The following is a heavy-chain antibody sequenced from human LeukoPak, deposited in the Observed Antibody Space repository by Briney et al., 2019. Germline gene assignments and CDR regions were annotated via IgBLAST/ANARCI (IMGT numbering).Heavy chain of an antibody. CDR2: IYYSGST. CDR1: GGSIRDNY. Sequence: SETLSLTCTVSGGSIRDNYWSWIRQPPGKGLEWIGYIYYSGSTNYNPSLKSRVTISVDTSKNQFSLKLSSLTAADTAVYYCARDLYYYDSSGRLYYYYGMDVWGQGTTVTVSS. CDR3: ARDLYYYDSSGRLYYYYGMDV. J-gene: IGHJ6*02. V-gene: IGHV4-59*01. D-gene: IGHD3-22*01.